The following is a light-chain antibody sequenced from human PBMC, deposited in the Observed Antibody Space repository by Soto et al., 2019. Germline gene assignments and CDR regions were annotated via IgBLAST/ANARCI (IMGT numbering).Light chain of an antibody. J-gene: IGKJ1*01. Sequence: EILMTQSPATLSVSPGERATLSCRASQSVDSNLAWYQQKPGQPPRLLIYDASTTATGIPARISGSGSGTEFTITIRSLQSEDFAVYDCQQYNNWRTFGQGTKVDIK. CDR2: DAS. CDR1: QSVDSN. V-gene: IGKV3-15*01. CDR3: QQYNNWRT.